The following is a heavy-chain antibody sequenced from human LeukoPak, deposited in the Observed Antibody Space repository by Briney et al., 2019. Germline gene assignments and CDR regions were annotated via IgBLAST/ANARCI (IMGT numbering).Heavy chain of an antibody. CDR3: ARDLGVIVAGFDP. J-gene: IGHJ5*02. D-gene: IGHD6-13*01. V-gene: IGHV4-59*01. CDR1: GGSISSYY. Sequence: SETLSLTCTVSGGSISSYYWSWIRQPPGKGLEWIGYIYYSGSTNYNPSLKSRVTISVDTSKNQFSLKLSSVTAADTAVYYCARDLGVIVAGFDPWGQGTLVTVSS. CDR2: IYYSGST.